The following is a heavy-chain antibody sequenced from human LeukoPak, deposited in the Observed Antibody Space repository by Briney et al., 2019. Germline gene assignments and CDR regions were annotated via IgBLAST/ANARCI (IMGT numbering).Heavy chain of an antibody. J-gene: IGHJ4*02. CDR2: IWYDGSNK. V-gene: IGHV3-33*01. Sequence: PGRSLRLSCAASGFTISSYGMHWVRQAPGKGLEWVAVIWYDGSNKYYADSVKGRFTISRDNSKNTLYLQMNSLRAEDTAVYYCARSAGDPGDYGDYVLLNWGQGTLVTVSS. CDR1: GFTISSYG. D-gene: IGHD4-17*01. CDR3: ARSAGDPGDYGDYVLLN.